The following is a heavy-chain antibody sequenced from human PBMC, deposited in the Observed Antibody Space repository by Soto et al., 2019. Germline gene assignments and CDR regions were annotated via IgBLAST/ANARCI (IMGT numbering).Heavy chain of an antibody. CDR1: GGSISSYY. CDR3: ARGVPAAPTDWFDP. V-gene: IGHV4-59*01. CDR2: IYYSGST. J-gene: IGHJ5*02. D-gene: IGHD2-2*01. Sequence: SETLSLTCTVYGGSISSYYWSWIRQPPGKGLEWIGYIYYSGSTNYNPSLKSRVTISVDTSKNQFSLKLSSVTAADTAVYYCARGVPAAPTDWFDPWGQGTLVTVSS.